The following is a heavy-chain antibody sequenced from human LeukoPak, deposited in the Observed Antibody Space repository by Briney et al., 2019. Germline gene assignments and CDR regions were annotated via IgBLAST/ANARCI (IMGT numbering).Heavy chain of an antibody. CDR1: GGSFSGYY. V-gene: IGHV3-21*01. CDR2: ISTSSNYI. CDR3: ARVTAAAGTIRGAFDI. Sequence: ETLSLTCVVYGGSFSGYYWSWIRQPPGKGLEWVSSISTSSNYIYYADSLKGRFTISRDNAKNSLYLQMSSLRAEDTAVYYCARVTAAAGTIRGAFDIWGQGTMVTVSS. D-gene: IGHD6-13*01. J-gene: IGHJ3*02.